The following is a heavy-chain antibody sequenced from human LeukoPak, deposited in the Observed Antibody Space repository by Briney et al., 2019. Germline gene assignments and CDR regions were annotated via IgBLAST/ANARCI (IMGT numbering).Heavy chain of an antibody. CDR1: GGTFSSYA. Sequence: ASVKVSCKASGGTFSSYAISWVRQAPGQGLEWMGRIIPIFGTANYAQKFQGRVTITTDESTSTAHMELSSLRSEDTAVYYCVRDPRIAARPGYYYYMDVWGKGTTVTVSS. CDR2: IIPIFGTA. D-gene: IGHD6-6*01. CDR3: VRDPRIAARPGYYYYMDV. V-gene: IGHV1-69*05. J-gene: IGHJ6*03.